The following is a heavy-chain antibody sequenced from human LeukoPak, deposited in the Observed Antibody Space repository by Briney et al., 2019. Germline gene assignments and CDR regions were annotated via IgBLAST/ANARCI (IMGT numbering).Heavy chain of an antibody. CDR3: ARGSLSDHGSGSYYSTGMDV. D-gene: IGHD3-10*01. V-gene: IGHV4-34*01. Sequence: SETLSLTCAVYGGSFSGYYWSWIRQPPGKGLEWIGEINHSGSTNYNPSLKSRVTISVDTSKNQFSLKLSSVTAEDTAVYYCARGSLSDHGSGSYYSTGMDVWGKGTTVTVSS. J-gene: IGHJ6*04. CDR1: GGSFSGYY. CDR2: INHSGST.